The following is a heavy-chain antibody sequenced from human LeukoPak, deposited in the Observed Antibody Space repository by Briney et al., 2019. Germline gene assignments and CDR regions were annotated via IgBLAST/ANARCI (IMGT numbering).Heavy chain of an antibody. Sequence: GGSLRLSCAASGFNVSSNYMSWVRQAPGKGLEWVSVLYGAGSTYYADSVKGRFTISRDNAKNSLYLQMNSLRAEDTAVYYCARGYGSGSYYNRYYYYYGMDVWGQGTTVTVSS. CDR2: LYGAGST. CDR3: ARGYGSGSYYNRYYYYYGMDV. D-gene: IGHD3-10*01. J-gene: IGHJ6*02. CDR1: GFNVSSNY. V-gene: IGHV3-53*01.